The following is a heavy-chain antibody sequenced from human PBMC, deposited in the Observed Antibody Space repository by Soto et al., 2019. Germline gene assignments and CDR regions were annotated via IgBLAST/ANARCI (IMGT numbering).Heavy chain of an antibody. CDR2: ISGSGGSA. CDR1: GFTFSSYA. CDR3: AKDHDFWSAYYNPYLDH. V-gene: IGHV3-23*01. Sequence: GGSLRLSCAASGFTFSSYAMTWVRQAPGKGLEWVSGISGSGGSAFYAGSVKGRFTISRDNSKNTLYLQMNSLRAEDTAVYYCAKDHDFWSAYYNPYLDHWGQGTLVTVSS. D-gene: IGHD3-3*01. J-gene: IGHJ4*02.